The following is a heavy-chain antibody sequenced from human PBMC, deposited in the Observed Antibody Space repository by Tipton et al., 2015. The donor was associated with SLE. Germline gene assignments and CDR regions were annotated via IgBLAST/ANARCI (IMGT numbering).Heavy chain of an antibody. CDR3: AREGSSSWDYYYYGMDV. CDR1: GGSFSGYY. J-gene: IGHJ6*02. Sequence: PSLTCAVYGGSFSGYYWSWIRQPPGKGLEWIGEINHGGNTNYNPSLKSRVSMSVDTSKNQFSLKLSSVAAADTAVYYCAREGSSSWDYYYYGMDVWGQGTTVTVSS. V-gene: IGHV4-34*01. D-gene: IGHD6-13*01. CDR2: INHGGNT.